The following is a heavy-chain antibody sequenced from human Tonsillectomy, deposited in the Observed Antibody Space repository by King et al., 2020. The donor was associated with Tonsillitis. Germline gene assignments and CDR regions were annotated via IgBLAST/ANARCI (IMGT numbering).Heavy chain of an antibody. D-gene: IGHD6-19*01. CDR3: ARHGAGAEYFQH. CDR2: IHHSGST. V-gene: IGHV4-39*01. CDR1: GGSISSSGYY. Sequence: LQLPESGPGLVKPSETLSLTCTVSGGSISSSGYYWGWIRQPPGKGLEWIGSIHHSGSTYYNPSLKSRVTISVDTSKNQFSLKLTSVTAADTAVYYCARHGAGAEYFQHWGQGTLVTVSS. J-gene: IGHJ1*01.